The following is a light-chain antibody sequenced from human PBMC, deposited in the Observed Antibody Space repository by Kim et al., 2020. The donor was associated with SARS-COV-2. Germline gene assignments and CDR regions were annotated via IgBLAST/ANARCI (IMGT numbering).Light chain of an antibody. V-gene: IGLV1-40*01. J-gene: IGLJ3*02. CDR1: SPNIGAGYD. CDR3: QSYDSSLSDSV. CDR2: GNT. Sequence: RGTIAGSGSSPNIGAGYDVHWYQRLPGAAPKRLIYGNTDRPSGVPDRFSGSKSGTSVSLAITGLQAEDEADDYCQSYDSSLSDSVFGGGTKVTVL.